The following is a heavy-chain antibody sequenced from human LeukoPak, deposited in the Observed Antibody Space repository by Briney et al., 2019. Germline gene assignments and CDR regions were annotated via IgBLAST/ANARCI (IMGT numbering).Heavy chain of an antibody. CDR3: ATSWGPDTSAFRWGRDGMDV. J-gene: IGHJ6*02. Sequence: GGSLRLSCAASGFTFSSYAMSWVRQAPGKGLEWVSAISKSGDHTYYAASAKGRFTIYRDNSKNTQYLQMNSLRAEDTAVYYCATSWGPDTSAFRWGRDGMDVWGQGTTVIVS. CDR2: ISKSGDHT. V-gene: IGHV3-23*01. CDR1: GFTFSSYA. D-gene: IGHD3-16*01.